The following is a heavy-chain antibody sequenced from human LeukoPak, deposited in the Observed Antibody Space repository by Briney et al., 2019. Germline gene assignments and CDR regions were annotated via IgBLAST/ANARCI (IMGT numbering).Heavy chain of an antibody. Sequence: GGSLRLSCAASGFTFSSYSMNWVRQAPGKGLEWVSSISSSGSYIYYADSLKGRFTISRDNAKNSLYLQMDSLRAEDTAVYYCARDAHPSLGYYDILTGYHTVDYWGQGTLVTVSS. D-gene: IGHD3-9*01. CDR2: ISSSGSYI. CDR1: GFTFSSYS. V-gene: IGHV3-21*01. CDR3: ARDAHPSLGYYDILTGYHTVDY. J-gene: IGHJ4*02.